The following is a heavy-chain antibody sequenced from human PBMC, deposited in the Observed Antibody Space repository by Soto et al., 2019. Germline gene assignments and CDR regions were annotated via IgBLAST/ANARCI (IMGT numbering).Heavy chain of an antibody. Sequence: SETLSLTCTVSGGSISSGGYYWSWIRQHPGKGLEWIGYIYYSGSTYYNPSLKSRVTISVDTSKNQFSLKLSSVTAAGTAVYYCATSTDSSGYCLDYWGQGTLVTVSS. D-gene: IGHD3-22*01. CDR2: IYYSGST. CDR3: ATSTDSSGYCLDY. CDR1: GGSISSGGYY. V-gene: IGHV4-31*03. J-gene: IGHJ4*02.